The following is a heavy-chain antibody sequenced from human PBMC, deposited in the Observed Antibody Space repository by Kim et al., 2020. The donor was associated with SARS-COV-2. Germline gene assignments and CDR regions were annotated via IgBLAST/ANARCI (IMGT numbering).Heavy chain of an antibody. CDR1: GFTFSSYA. J-gene: IGHJ4*02. Sequence: GGSLRLSCAASGFTFSSYAMSWVRQAPGKGLEWVSAISGSGGSTYYADSVKGRFTISRDNSKNTLYLQMNSLRAEDTAVYYCAKDQVTLLWFGWGFFDYWGQGTLVTVSS. D-gene: IGHD3-10*01. V-gene: IGHV3-23*01. CDR3: AKDQVTLLWFGWGFFDY. CDR2: ISGSGGST.